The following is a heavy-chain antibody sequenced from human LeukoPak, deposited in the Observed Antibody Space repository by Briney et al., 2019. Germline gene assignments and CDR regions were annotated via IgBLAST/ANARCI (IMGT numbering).Heavy chain of an antibody. CDR3: AGGTNYYDNSGYYPF. J-gene: IGHJ4*02. CDR2: IYYSGSA. CDR1: GGSISTYY. V-gene: IGHV4-59*01. Sequence: SETLSLTCTVSGGSISTYYWSWIRQSPGKGLEWIGYIYYSGSATYNPSLKSRVTISVDTSRNQFSLKLSSVTAADTAVYYCAGGTNYYDNSGYYPFWGQGTLVTVSS. D-gene: IGHD3-22*01.